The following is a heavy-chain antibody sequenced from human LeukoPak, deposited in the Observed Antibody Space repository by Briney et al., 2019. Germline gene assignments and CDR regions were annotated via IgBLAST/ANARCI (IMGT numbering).Heavy chain of an antibody. Sequence: GGSLRLSCAASGFTFSSYWTSWVRQAPGKGLEWVANIKQDGSEKYYVDSVKGRFTISRDNAKNSLYLQMNSLRAEDTAVYYYARGLLPFGYWGREPWSPSPQ. J-gene: IGHJ4*02. CDR1: GFTFSSYW. V-gene: IGHV3-7*04. CDR2: IKQDGSEK. D-gene: IGHD1-26*01. CDR3: ARGLLPFGY.